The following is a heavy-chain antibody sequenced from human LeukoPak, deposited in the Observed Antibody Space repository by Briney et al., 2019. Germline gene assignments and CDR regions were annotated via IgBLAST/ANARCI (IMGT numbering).Heavy chain of an antibody. J-gene: IGHJ4*02. D-gene: IGHD3-10*01. CDR2: IWYDGSNK. CDR3: AREGGSGTSYYFDY. V-gene: IGHV3-33*01. CDR1: GFTFSSYG. Sequence: GGSLRLSCAASGFTFSSYGMHWVRQAPGKGLEWVAVIWYDGSNKYYADSVKGRFTISRDNSKNTLYLQMNSLRSEDTAVYYCAREGGSGTSYYFDYWGQGTLVTVSS.